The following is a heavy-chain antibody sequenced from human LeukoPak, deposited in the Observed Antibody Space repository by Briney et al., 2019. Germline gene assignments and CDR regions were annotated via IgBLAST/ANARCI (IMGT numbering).Heavy chain of an antibody. Sequence: PSETLSLTCTVSGGSVTDYYWSWIRQSPGKGLEWIGYIYYTGTSYNPSLKSRVTISADTSKNQFSLKLISVTAADTAVYYCARAGGSGLIDYWGQGTLVTVSS. CDR3: ARAGGSGLIDY. CDR2: IYYTGT. CDR1: GGSVTDYY. V-gene: IGHV4-59*02. D-gene: IGHD6-19*01. J-gene: IGHJ4*02.